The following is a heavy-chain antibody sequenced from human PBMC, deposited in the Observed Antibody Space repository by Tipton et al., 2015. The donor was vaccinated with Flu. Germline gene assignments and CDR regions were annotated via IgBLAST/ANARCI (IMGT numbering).Heavy chain of an antibody. Sequence: TLSLTCAVYGGSFSDYYWSWIRQPPGKGLEWIGEINHSGSTNYNPSLKSRVTISVDTSKNQFSLKLSSVTAAGTAVYFLLPSRADSSWSDYWGQGTLVTVCS. J-gene: IGHJ4*02. CDR3: LPSRADSSWSDY. D-gene: IGHD6-13*01. V-gene: IGHV4-34*01. CDR1: GGSFSDYY. CDR2: INHSGST.